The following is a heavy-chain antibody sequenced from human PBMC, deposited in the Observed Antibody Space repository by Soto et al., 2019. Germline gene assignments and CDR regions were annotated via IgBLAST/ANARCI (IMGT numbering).Heavy chain of an antibody. V-gene: IGHV3-30-3*01. J-gene: IGHJ4*02. CDR3: AKPSPYGSSGYFLDN. CDR2: ILSDGSNE. D-gene: IGHD3-22*01. Sequence: QAQVVESGGGVVQPGTSLRLSCAASGFTFSDYAMHWVRQPPGKGLEWVAVILSDGSNEYYADSVKGRFTISRDNSKNSLYLQMNSLRSEDTAVYFCAKPSPYGSSGYFLDNWGRGTLVTVSS. CDR1: GFTFSDYA.